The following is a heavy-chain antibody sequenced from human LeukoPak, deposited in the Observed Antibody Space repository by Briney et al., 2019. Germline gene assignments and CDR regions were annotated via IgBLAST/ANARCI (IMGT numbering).Heavy chain of an antibody. J-gene: IGHJ4*02. Sequence: GGSLRLSCAGSGFNFDDYAMHWVRQAPGKGLEWVSGTSWNSGSIGYADSVKGRFTISRDNAKNSLYLQMNSLRAEDTALYYCAKDKYQLLLRTFDYWGQGTLVTVSS. CDR2: TSWNSGSI. CDR3: AKDKYQLLLRTFDY. V-gene: IGHV3-9*01. D-gene: IGHD2-2*01. CDR1: GFNFDDYA.